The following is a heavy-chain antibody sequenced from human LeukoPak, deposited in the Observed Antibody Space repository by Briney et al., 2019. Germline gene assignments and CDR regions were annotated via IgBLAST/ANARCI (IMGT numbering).Heavy chain of an antibody. Sequence: GGSLRLSCAASGFTFSNYWMSWVRQAPGKGLEWVASDKYYVDSVKGRFTISRDNAKNSLYLQMNSLRAVDTAVYYCARDVRFRGPTDYWGQGTLVTLPS. V-gene: IGHV3-7*01. CDR3: ARDVRFRGPTDY. CDR1: GFTFSNYW. CDR2: DK. D-gene: IGHD3-10*01. J-gene: IGHJ4*02.